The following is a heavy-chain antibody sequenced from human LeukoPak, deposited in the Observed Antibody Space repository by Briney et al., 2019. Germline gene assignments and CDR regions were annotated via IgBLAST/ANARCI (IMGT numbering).Heavy chain of an antibody. Sequence: GGSLRLSCAASGFTFSSYAMSWVRQAPGKGLEWVSAISGSGGSTYYADSVKGRFTTSRDNSKNTLYLQMNSLRAEDTAVYYCAKVGVAYCGGDCYAEPFDYWGQGTLVTVSS. J-gene: IGHJ4*02. CDR1: GFTFSSYA. D-gene: IGHD2-21*02. CDR3: AKVGVAYCGGDCYAEPFDY. CDR2: ISGSGGST. V-gene: IGHV3-23*01.